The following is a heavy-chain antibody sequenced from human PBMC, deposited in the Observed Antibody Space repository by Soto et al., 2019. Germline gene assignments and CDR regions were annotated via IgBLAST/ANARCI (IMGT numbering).Heavy chain of an antibody. J-gene: IGHJ6*02. Sequence: PSETLSLTCTVSGGSISSSIYYWGWIRQPPGKGLEWIGSIYYSGSTYYNPSLKSRVTISVDTSKNQFSLKLSSVTAADTAVYYCARRGTVGPSYYYYGMDVWGQGTTVTVSS. CDR2: IYYSGST. D-gene: IGHD4-17*01. CDR1: GGSISSSIYY. V-gene: IGHV4-39*01. CDR3: ARRGTVGPSYYYYGMDV.